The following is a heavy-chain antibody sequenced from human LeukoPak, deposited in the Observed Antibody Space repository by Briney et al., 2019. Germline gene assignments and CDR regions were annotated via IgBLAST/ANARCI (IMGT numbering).Heavy chain of an antibody. V-gene: IGHV3-21*06. J-gene: IGHJ4*02. D-gene: IGHD3-10*01. CDR1: GFTFSSYS. CDR3: ARDTYYGSGSLF. Sequence: GGSLRLSCAASGFTFSSYSMNWVRQAPGKGLEWVSSISSSSSYIYYADSVRGRFTISRDNANNFLYLQMNSLRAEDTAVYYCARDTYYGSGSLFWGQGTLVTVSS. CDR2: ISSSSSYI.